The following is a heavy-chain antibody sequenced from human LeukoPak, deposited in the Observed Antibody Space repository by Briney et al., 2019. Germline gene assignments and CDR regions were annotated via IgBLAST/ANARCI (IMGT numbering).Heavy chain of an antibody. CDR2: MNTKSGKT. J-gene: IGHJ4*02. CDR3: ARVSYDSSDAHFDY. CDR1: GYTFTRYD. V-gene: IGHV1-8*01. Sequence: ASVKVSCKASGYTFTRYDMNWVRQATGQGLEWMGWMNTKSGKTGYAQKFQGRVTMTRNTSISTAYMELSSLRSEDTAVYYCARVSYDSSDAHFDYWGQGTLVTVSS. D-gene: IGHD3-22*01.